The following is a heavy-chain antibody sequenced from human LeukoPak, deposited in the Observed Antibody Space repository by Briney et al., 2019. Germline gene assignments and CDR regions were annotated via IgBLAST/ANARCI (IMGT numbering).Heavy chain of an antibody. D-gene: IGHD3-16*01. Sequence: SETLSLTCAVYGGSFSGFSWTWVRQPPGKGLEWIGEINHRGSTDYNASLKSQVTISVDTSKQQVSLKLNSVTAADTALYYCARVSAARFGDYWGQGTLVTVSS. CDR3: ARVSAARFGDY. V-gene: IGHV4-34*01. J-gene: IGHJ4*02. CDR1: GGSFSGFS. CDR2: INHRGST.